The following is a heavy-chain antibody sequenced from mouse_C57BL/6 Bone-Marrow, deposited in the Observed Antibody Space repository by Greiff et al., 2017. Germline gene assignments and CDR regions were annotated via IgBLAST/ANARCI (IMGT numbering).Heavy chain of an antibody. CDR1: GYTFTDYY. CDR3: ARGRPKGFAY. Sequence: EVQLQESGPVLVKPGASVKMSCKASGYTFTDYYMNWVKQSHGKSLEWIGVINPYNGGTSYNQKFKGKATLTVDKSSSTAYMELNSLTSEDSAVYDCARGRPKGFAYWGQGTLVTVSA. CDR2: INPYNGGT. V-gene: IGHV1-19*01. J-gene: IGHJ3*01.